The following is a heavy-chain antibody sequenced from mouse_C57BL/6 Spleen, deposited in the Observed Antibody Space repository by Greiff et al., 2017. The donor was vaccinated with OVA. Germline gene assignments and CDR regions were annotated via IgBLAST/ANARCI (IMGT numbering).Heavy chain of an antibody. J-gene: IGHJ4*01. Sequence: VPLQQSGAELVRPGPSVKMSCKASGYTFTNYWIGWAKQRPGNGLEWIGDIYTGGGYTYYNEKFKGQATLTADKSSSTAYLQFSSLTSEYSAIYYCARLDYSNYSDAMDYWGQGTSVTVSS. D-gene: IGHD2-5*01. CDR3: ARLDYSNYSDAMDY. V-gene: IGHV1-63*01. CDR2: IYTGGGYT. CDR1: GYTFTNYW.